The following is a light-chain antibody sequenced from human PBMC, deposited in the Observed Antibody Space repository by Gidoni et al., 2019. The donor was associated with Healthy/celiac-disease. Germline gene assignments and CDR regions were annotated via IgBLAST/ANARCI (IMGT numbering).Light chain of an antibody. Sequence: DIVMTQSPDSLAVSLGERATINCKSSQSVLYSSNNKNYLAWYQQKPGQPPKLPIYLASTRESGVPDRFSGSGAGNDFTLTISSLQAEDVAVYYCQQYYSTPPWTFGQGTKVEIK. CDR1: QSVLYSSNNKNY. CDR3: QQYYSTPPWT. CDR2: LAS. V-gene: IGKV4-1*01. J-gene: IGKJ1*01.